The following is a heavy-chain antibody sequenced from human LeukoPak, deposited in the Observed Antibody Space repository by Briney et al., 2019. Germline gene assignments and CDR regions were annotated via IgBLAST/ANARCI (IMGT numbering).Heavy chain of an antibody. CDR1: GGSISSYY. Sequence: SETLSLTCTVSGGSISSYYWSWIRQPPGKGLEWIGYIYYSGSTNYNPSLKSRVTISVDTSKNQFPLKLSSVTAADTAVYYCARAAARGFYYYGMDVWGQGTTVTVSS. CDR2: IYYSGST. D-gene: IGHD2-2*01. CDR3: ARAAARGFYYYGMDV. J-gene: IGHJ6*02. V-gene: IGHV4-59*12.